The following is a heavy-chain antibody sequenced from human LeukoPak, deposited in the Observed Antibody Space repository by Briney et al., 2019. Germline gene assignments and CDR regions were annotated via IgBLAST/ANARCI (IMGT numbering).Heavy chain of an antibody. J-gene: IGHJ4*02. CDR3: ARDGLRGGYFDY. Sequence: SETLSLTCTVSGGSISSYYWSWIRQPPGKGLEWIGYIYYSGSTNYNPSLKSRVTISVDTSKNQFSLKLSSVTAADTAVYYCARDGLRGGYFDYWGQGTLVTVSS. CDR1: GGSISSYY. V-gene: IGHV4-59*01. CDR2: IYYSGST. D-gene: IGHD4-17*01.